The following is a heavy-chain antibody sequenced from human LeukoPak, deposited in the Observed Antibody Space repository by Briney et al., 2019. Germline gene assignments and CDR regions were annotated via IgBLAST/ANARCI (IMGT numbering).Heavy chain of an antibody. Sequence: GGSLRLSCAASGFTFSSYSMNWVRPAPGKGLEWVSYISSSSSTIYYADSVKGRFTISRDNAKNSLYLQMNSLRAEDTAVYYCARCDLIAAAGKVDYWGQGTLVTVSS. J-gene: IGHJ4*02. CDR3: ARCDLIAAAGKVDY. CDR1: GFTFSSYS. CDR2: ISSSSSTI. V-gene: IGHV3-48*04. D-gene: IGHD6-13*01.